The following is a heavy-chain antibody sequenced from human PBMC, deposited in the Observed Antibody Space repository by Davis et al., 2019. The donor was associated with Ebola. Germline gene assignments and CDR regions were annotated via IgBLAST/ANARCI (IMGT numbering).Heavy chain of an antibody. Sequence: PGGSLRLSCSASGCTFHEHAMHWVRQVPGQGLEWVSGFMWDGNKIGYADSVKGRFAISRDNAKNSLYLQMNSLRAEDTAIYYCARDAVPAAQDYWGQGTLVTVSS. CDR2: FMWDGNKI. V-gene: IGHV3-9*01. CDR1: GCTFHEHA. CDR3: ARDAVPAAQDY. J-gene: IGHJ4*02. D-gene: IGHD2-2*01.